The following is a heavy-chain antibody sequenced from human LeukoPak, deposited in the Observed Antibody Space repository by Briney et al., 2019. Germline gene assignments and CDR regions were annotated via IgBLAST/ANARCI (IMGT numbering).Heavy chain of an antibody. CDR3: AKELVGAFDY. J-gene: IGHJ4*02. CDR2: ISWDSTSI. D-gene: IGHD1-26*01. Sequence: GGSLRLSCAASGFTFDDYAMHWVRQAPGKGLEWVSGISWDSTSIDYAASVKGRFTISRDNAKNSLYLQMNSLRAEDTALYYCAKELVGAFDYWGQGTLVTVSS. V-gene: IGHV3-9*01. CDR1: GFTFDDYA.